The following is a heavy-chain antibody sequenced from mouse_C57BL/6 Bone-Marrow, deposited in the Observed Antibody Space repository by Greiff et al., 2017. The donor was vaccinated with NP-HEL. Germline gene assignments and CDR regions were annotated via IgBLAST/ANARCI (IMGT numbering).Heavy chain of an antibody. J-gene: IGHJ3*01. CDR1: GYTFTSYW. D-gene: IGHD1-1*01. Sequence: QVQLQQPGAELVKPGASVKVSCKASGYTFTSYWMHWVNQRPGQGLEWIGRIHPSDSDTNYNQKFKGKATLTVDKSSSTAYMQLSSLTSEDSAVYYCAIPLYYYGSSYTWFAYWGQGTLVTVSA. CDR2: IHPSDSDT. CDR3: AIPLYYYGSSYTWFAY. V-gene: IGHV1-74*01.